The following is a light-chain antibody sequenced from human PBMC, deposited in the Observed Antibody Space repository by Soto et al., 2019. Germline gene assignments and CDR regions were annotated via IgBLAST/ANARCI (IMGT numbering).Light chain of an antibody. V-gene: IGLV2-23*01. CDR3: CSYAGESTVT. CDR1: SPNVGGYKL. Sequence: QSALTQPASVSGSPGQSITISCTGTSPNVGGYKLVSWYQQHPGKAPKLIIYEGSKRPSGVSNRFSGSKSGNAASLTISGLQAEDEDDYHCCSYAGESTVTFGGGTKLTVL. CDR2: EGS. J-gene: IGLJ2*01.